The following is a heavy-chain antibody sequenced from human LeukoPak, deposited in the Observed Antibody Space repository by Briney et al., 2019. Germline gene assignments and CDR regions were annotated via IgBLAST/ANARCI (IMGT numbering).Heavy chain of an antibody. Sequence: SETLSLTCAVYGVSFSGYYWSWIRQPPGKGLEWIGEINHSGSTNYNPSLKSGLTISVTTSNNQFSLQPISVTAAHTAVYYCARVLDQRLFYWFDPWGQGTLVTVSS. CDR1: GVSFSGYY. D-gene: IGHD2-2*01. CDR2: INHSGST. J-gene: IGHJ5*02. V-gene: IGHV4-34*01. CDR3: ARVLDQRLFYWFDP.